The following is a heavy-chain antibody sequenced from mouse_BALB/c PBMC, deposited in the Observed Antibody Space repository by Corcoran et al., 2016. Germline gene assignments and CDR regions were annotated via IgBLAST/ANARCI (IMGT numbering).Heavy chain of an antibody. J-gene: IGHJ4*01. Sequence: EVQLQQSGAELVKPGASVKLSCTASGFNIKDTYMHWVKQRPEQGLEWSGRIDPANGNTKYDPKFQGKATITADTSSNTAYLQLSSLTSEDTAVEYCARYYRYYYAMDYWGQGTSVTVSS. D-gene: IGHD2-14*01. CDR1: GFNIKDTY. CDR2: IDPANGNT. V-gene: IGHV14-3*02. CDR3: ARYYRYYYAMDY.